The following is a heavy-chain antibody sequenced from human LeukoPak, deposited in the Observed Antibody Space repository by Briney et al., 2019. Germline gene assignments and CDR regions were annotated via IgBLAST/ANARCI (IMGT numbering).Heavy chain of an antibody. V-gene: IGHV1-2*04. Sequence: ASVKVSCKASGYTFTGYYMHWVRQAPGQGLEWMGRINPNSGGTNYAQKFQGWVTMTRDTSISTAYMELSRLRSDDTAVYYCARDLGALVGDHAPESPEWSYGMDVWGQGTTVTVSS. CDR2: INPNSGGT. J-gene: IGHJ6*02. CDR3: ARDLGALVGDHAPESPEWSYGMDV. D-gene: IGHD3-10*01. CDR1: GYTFTGYY.